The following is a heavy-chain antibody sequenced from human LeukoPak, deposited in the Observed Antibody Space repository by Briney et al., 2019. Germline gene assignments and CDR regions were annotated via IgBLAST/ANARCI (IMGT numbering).Heavy chain of an antibody. CDR3: ARVRGSGSYKNFDY. J-gene: IGHJ4*02. Sequence: SETLSLTCAVSGYSNSSGYYWGWIRQPPGKGLEWIGSIYHSGSTYYNPSLKSRVTISVDTSKNQFSLKLSSVTAADTAVYYCARVRGSGSYKNFDYWGQGTLVAVSS. D-gene: IGHD3-10*01. CDR1: GYSNSSGYY. V-gene: IGHV4-38-2*01. CDR2: IYHSGST.